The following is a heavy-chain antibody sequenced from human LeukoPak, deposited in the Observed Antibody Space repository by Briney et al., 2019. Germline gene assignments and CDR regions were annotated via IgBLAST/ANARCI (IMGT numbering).Heavy chain of an antibody. CDR1: GGSISSGGYY. Sequence: PSQTLSLTCTVSGGSISSGGYYWSWIRQPPGKGLEWIGYIYHGGTTYYNPSLKSRVTISVDKYENQFSLKLSSVTAADTAVYYCARGLGLAVAGIDYWGQGTLVTVSS. J-gene: IGHJ4*02. D-gene: IGHD6-19*01. CDR2: IYHGGTT. V-gene: IGHV4-30-2*01. CDR3: ARGLGLAVAGIDY.